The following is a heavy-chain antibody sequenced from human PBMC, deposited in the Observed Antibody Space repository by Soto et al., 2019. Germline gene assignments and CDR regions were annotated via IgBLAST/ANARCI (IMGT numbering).Heavy chain of an antibody. Sequence: PGGSLRLSCAASGFLFSAYTMNLVRQSPGKGLEWLSSISDDSSYIDYADSLRGRFTVSTDNARNSYYLQIDRLGVEDTAVYHCANMDYVNHWGPGTLVTVSS. CDR2: ISDDSSYI. CDR1: GFLFSAYT. CDR3: ANMDYVNH. J-gene: IGHJ5*02. V-gene: IGHV3-21*06. D-gene: IGHD3-16*01.